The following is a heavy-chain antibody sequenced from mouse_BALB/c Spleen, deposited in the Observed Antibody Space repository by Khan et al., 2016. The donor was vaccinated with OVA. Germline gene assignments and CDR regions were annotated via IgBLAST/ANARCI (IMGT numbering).Heavy chain of an antibody. Sequence: QVQLQQSGAELVRPGTSVKVSGKASGYAFTNYLIERVKQRPGQGFEWIGVINPGSGGTNYNEKFKDKTTLTADKFSSTAYMQISSLPSDDSAVYFCSRSGYVFGAYGGPGTLVNVSA. CDR1: GYAFTNYL. CDR3: SRSGYVFGAY. CDR2: INPGSGGT. D-gene: IGHD3-2*02. J-gene: IGHJ3*01. V-gene: IGHV1-54*01.